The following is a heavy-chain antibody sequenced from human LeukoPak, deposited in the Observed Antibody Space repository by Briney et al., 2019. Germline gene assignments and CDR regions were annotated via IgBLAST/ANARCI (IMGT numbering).Heavy chain of an antibody. J-gene: IGHJ3*02. CDR3: ARRRTYYDFWSGYYTYTDAFDI. CDR2: IYHSGST. D-gene: IGHD3-3*01. Sequence: SSQTLSLTCAVSGGSISSGGYSWSWIRQPPGKGLEWIGYIYHSGSTYYNPSLKSRVTISVDTSKNQFSLKLSSVTAADTAVYYCARRRTYYDFWSGYYTYTDAFDIWGQGTMVTVSS. V-gene: IGHV4-30-2*03. CDR1: GGSISSGGYS.